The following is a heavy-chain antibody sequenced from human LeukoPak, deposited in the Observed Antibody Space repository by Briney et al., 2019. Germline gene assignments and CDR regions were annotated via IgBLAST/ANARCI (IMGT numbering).Heavy chain of an antibody. V-gene: IGHV3-23*01. D-gene: IGHD6-19*01. Sequence: PGGSLTLSCAASGFTFSTFALSWFRQAPGKGLEWVSAISSVSRTYYAGSVKGRFAISRDNSESTLFLHMNSLRSEDTAIYYCAKEVPGPGWYTVDYWGQGTLVTVSS. CDR1: GFTFSTFA. CDR2: ISSVSRT. CDR3: AKEVPGPGWYTVDY. J-gene: IGHJ4*02.